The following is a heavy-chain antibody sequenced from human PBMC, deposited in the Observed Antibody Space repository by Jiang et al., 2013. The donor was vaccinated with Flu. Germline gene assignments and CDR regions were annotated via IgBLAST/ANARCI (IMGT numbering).Heavy chain of an antibody. Sequence: PGKGLEWMGIIYPGDSDTRYSPSFQGQVTISADKSISTAYLQWSSLKASDTAMYYCARHSSGPPQGSWSTDDYWGQGTLVTVSS. CDR3: ARHSSGPPQGSWSTDDY. D-gene: IGHD5-12*01. CDR2: IYPGDSDT. V-gene: IGHV5-51*01. J-gene: IGHJ4*02.